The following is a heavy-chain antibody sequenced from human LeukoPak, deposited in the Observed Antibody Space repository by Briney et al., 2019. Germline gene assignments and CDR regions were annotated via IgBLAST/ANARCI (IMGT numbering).Heavy chain of an antibody. V-gene: IGHV3-9*01. CDR3: AKAGTTASWYFDL. CDR2: ISWNSGSI. D-gene: IGHD1-7*01. CDR1: GFTFDDYA. J-gene: IGHJ2*01. Sequence: PGRSLRLSCAASGFTFDDYAMHWVRHAPGKGLEWVSGISWNSGSIGYADSVKGRFTISRDNAKNSLYLQMNSLRAEDTALYYCAKAGTTASWYFDLWGRGTLVTVSS.